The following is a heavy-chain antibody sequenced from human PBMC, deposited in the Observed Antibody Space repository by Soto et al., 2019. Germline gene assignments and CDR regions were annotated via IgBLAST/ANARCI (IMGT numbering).Heavy chain of an antibody. V-gene: IGHV4-59*12. CDR2: IYYSGNT. Sequence: SETLSLTCTVSGGSISSYYWSWIRQPPGKGLEWIGYIYYSGNTNYNPSLNSQVTISVDRSKNQFSLKLSSVTAADTAVYYCARGQGAAAGHSNFDYWGQGALVTVSS. D-gene: IGHD6-13*01. J-gene: IGHJ4*02. CDR1: GGSISSYY. CDR3: ARGQGAAAGHSNFDY.